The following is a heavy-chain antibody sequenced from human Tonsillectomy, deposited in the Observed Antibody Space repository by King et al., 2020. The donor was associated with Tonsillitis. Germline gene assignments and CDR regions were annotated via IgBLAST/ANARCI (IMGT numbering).Heavy chain of an antibody. J-gene: IGHJ6*02. D-gene: IGHD2-15*01. CDR2: ISYDGSNK. Sequence: VQLVESGGGVVQPGRSLRLSCAASGFTFSSCGMHWVRQAPGKGLEWVAVISYDGSNKYYADSVKGRFTITRDNSKNTLYLQMNSLTAEDTAVYYCAKDDGTKVVVAATPLYGMDVWGQGTTVTVSS. CDR3: AKDDGTKVVVAATPLYGMDV. CDR1: GFTFSSCG. V-gene: IGHV3-30*18.